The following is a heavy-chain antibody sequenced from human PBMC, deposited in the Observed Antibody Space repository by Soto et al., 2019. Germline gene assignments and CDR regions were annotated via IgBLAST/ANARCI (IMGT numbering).Heavy chain of an antibody. CDR2: ISYDGSNK. CDR3: ARDRTEGDFDL. V-gene: IGHV3-30-3*01. CDR1: GFTFSSYA. J-gene: IGHJ2*01. Sequence: QVQLVESGGGVVQPGRSLRLSCAASGFTFSSYAMHWVRQAPGKGLEWVAVISYDGSNKYYEDSVKGRFTISRDNSKNTRYLQMNSRRAKDTAVYYCARDRTEGDFDLWGRGTLVTVSS.